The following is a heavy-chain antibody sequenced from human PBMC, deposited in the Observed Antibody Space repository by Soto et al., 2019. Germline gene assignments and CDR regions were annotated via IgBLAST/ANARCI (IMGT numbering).Heavy chain of an antibody. CDR3: ARDLAAAGTDYCGMDV. V-gene: IGHV1-69*12. CDR1: GGTFSSYA. D-gene: IGHD6-13*01. Sequence: QVQLVQSGAEVKKPGSSVKVSCKASGGTFSSYAISWVRQAPGQGLEWMGGIIPIFGTANYAQTFQGRVTITANESTSTAYMELRSLSSEATAVYYCARDLAAAGTDYCGMDVWGQGTTVTVSS. CDR2: IIPIFGTA. J-gene: IGHJ6*02.